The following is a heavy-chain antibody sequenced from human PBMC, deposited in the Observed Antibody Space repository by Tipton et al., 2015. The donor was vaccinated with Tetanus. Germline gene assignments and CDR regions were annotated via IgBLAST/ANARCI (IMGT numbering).Heavy chain of an antibody. V-gene: IGHV4-39*02. D-gene: IGHD2-21*01. CDR3: ARDSHVGAPVVNCFDR. Sequence: TLSLTCTVSRGSISSDIYNWGWIRQTPARGLEWIGSVDYTGHTYHNPSLRSRVSLSVDVSKNQFSLRVSSVTAADTALYFCARDSHVGAPVVNCFDRWGLGTLVTASS. CDR1: RGSISSDIYN. CDR2: VDYTGHT. J-gene: IGHJ4*02.